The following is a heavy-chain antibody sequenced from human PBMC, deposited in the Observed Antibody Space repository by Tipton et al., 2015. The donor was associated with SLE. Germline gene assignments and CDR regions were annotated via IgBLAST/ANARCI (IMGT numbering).Heavy chain of an antibody. Sequence: TLSLTCTVSGGSISSSSYYWGWIRQPPGKGLEWIGGIYYSGSPYYNPSLKSRVTISVDTSKNQFSLKLSSVTAADTAVYYCAGRGVAAMDVWGQGTTVTVSS. D-gene: IGHD3-10*01. CDR3: AGRGVAAMDV. J-gene: IGHJ6*02. V-gene: IGHV4-39*01. CDR2: IYYSGSP. CDR1: GGSISSSSYY.